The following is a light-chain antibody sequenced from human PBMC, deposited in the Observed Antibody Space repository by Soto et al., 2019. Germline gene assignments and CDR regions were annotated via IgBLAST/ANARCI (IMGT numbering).Light chain of an antibody. CDR3: QQHKDWPRT. V-gene: IGKV3-15*01. Sequence: DIVMTQSPATLSVSPGDGVTLACRASQSVSSNLAWYQQKPGQAPRLLIYGASTRATGIPDRFSGSGSGTEFSLTISSLQSEDFAVYYCQQHKDWPRTFGQGTKVEIK. CDR1: QSVSSN. CDR2: GAS. J-gene: IGKJ1*01.